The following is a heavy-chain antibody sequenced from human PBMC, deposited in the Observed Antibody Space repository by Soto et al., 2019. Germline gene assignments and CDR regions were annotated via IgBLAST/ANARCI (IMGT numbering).Heavy chain of an antibody. D-gene: IGHD7-27*01. CDR2: MSYSRST. Sequence: QLQLQESGPGLVKPSETLSLTCSVSGGSISSNNYYWGWIRQPPGKGLEWIGSMSYSRSTYYNPSLKRRVTISVDTSNNQFSLKLTSVTAADTAVYYGASHLRPTNWGGAYFDYWGQRPLVTVSS. CDR1: GGSISSNNYY. V-gene: IGHV4-39*01. J-gene: IGHJ4*02. CDR3: ASHLRPTNWGGAYFDY.